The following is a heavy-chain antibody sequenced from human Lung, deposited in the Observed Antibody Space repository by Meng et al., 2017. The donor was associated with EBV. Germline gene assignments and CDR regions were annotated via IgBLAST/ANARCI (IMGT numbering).Heavy chain of an antibody. V-gene: IGHV3-74*01. D-gene: IGHD1-26*01. J-gene: IGHJ4*02. CDR3: AKDCFGARDY. Sequence: EGQVKESGGGLVQPGGSRRLSCVGSGISAYWVHWVRQVPGKGLVWVSRINEDGSVVNYADSVKGRFTIFRDNAKNTVSLQMNSLRVEDTALYYCAKDCFGARDYWGQGTLVTVSS. CDR2: INEDGSVV. CDR1: GISAYW.